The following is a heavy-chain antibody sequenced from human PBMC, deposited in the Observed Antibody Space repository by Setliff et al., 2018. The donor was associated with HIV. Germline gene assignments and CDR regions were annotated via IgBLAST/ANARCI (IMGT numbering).Heavy chain of an antibody. CDR2: IGKDGNEQ. J-gene: IGHJ5*01. V-gene: IGHV3-30*07. Sequence: PGGSLRLSCRDSGMTFSFRAMYWIRQAPGKGLEWLAVIGKDGNEQHYVDSVKGRFAISRDNSKNSLYLQMNSLRAGDTAVYYCARDWNGDGRSIDSWGQGTLVTVSS. CDR3: ARDWNGDGRSIDS. D-gene: IGHD1-1*01. CDR1: GMTFSFRA.